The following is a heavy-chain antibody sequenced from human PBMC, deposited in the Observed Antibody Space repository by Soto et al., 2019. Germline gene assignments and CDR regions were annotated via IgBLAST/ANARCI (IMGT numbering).Heavy chain of an antibody. Sequence: PGGSLRLSCAASGFTFSRYGMHWVRQAPGKGLEWVAVISYDGSNKYYADSVKGRFTISRDNSKNTLYLQMNSLRAEDTAVYYCAKELGTLYYYYGMDVWGQGTTVTVSS. J-gene: IGHJ6*02. V-gene: IGHV3-30*18. D-gene: IGHD7-27*01. CDR2: ISYDGSNK. CDR1: GFTFSRYG. CDR3: AKELGTLYYYYGMDV.